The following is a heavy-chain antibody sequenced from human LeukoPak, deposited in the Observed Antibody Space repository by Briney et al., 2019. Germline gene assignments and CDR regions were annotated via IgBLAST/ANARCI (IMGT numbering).Heavy chain of an antibody. CDR3: TTGCSMVQPIHDYYYYYMDV. Sequence: GGSLRLSCAASGFTFSNAWIGWVRQAPGKGLEWVGRIKSKTDGGTTDYAAPVKGRFTISRDDSKNTLYLQMNSLKTEDTAVYYCTTGCSMVQPIHDYYYYYMDVWGKGTTVTVSS. CDR2: IKSKTDGGTT. D-gene: IGHD3-10*01. J-gene: IGHJ6*03. CDR1: GFTFSNAW. V-gene: IGHV3-15*01.